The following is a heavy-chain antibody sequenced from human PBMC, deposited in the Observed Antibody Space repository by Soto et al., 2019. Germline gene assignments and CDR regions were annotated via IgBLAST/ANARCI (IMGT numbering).Heavy chain of an antibody. CDR2: ITPIFGTA. D-gene: IGHD3-22*01. CDR3: ARGWGYDTSDYYYAY. V-gene: IGHV1-69*01. J-gene: IGHJ4*02. CDR1: GGTFSRYA. Sequence: SAKVTCKDYGGTFSRYAISWVRQAPGQGLEWMGGITPIFGTANYAQKFQGRVAITADESTRTSYMELRSLRSGDTAVYYCARGWGYDTSDYYYAYWGQGTLVTVSS.